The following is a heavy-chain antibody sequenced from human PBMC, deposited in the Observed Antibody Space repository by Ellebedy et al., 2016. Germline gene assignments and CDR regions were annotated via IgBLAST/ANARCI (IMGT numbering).Heavy chain of an antibody. CDR1: GLTFSSYW. J-gene: IGHJ4*02. CDR2: IKQDGSEK. Sequence: GESLKISCTASGLTFSSYWMSWVRQAPGKGLEWVANIKQDGSEKYYVDSVKGRFTISRDNAKTSLYLQMNSLRVEDTAVYYCASTPNPFDSWGQGTLVTVSS. CDR3: ASTPNPFDS. V-gene: IGHV3-7*01.